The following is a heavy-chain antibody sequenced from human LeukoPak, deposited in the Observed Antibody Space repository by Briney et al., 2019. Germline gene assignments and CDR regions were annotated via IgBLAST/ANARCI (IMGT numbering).Heavy chain of an antibody. J-gene: IGHJ3*02. CDR3: ARGQGSTYYGSGSWGAFDI. Sequence: PSETLSLTCTVSGGSISSYYWSWIRQPPGKGLEWIGYIYYSGSTNYNPSLKSRVTISVDTSKNQFSLKLSSVTAADTAVYYCARGQGSTYYGSGSWGAFDIWGQGTMVTVSS. CDR1: GGSISSYY. V-gene: IGHV4-59*01. CDR2: IYYSGST. D-gene: IGHD3-10*01.